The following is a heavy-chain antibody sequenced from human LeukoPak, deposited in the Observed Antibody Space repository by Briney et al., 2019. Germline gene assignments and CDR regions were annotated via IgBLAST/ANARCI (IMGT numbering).Heavy chain of an antibody. CDR1: GFTFSSYE. D-gene: IGHD1-26*01. CDR2: ISSSGSTI. CDR3: ARPKRDYYAAEY. Sequence: PGGSLRLSCAASGFTFSSYEMNWFRQAPEKGLEWVSYISSSGSTIYYADSVKGRFTISRDNAKNSLYLQMNSLRAEDTAVYYCARPKRDYYAAEYWGQGTLVAVSS. J-gene: IGHJ4*02. V-gene: IGHV3-48*03.